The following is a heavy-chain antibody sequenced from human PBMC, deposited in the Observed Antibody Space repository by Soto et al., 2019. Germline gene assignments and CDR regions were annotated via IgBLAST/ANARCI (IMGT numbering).Heavy chain of an antibody. CDR1: GYSISNTNW. CDR3: ARHKDCSGGSCNAVGYYYGLDV. D-gene: IGHD2-15*01. CDR2: IFYTGST. V-gene: IGHV4-28*01. J-gene: IGHJ6*02. Sequence: PSETLSLTCAVSGYSISNTNWWGWIRQPPGKGLEWIGYIFYTGSTYYNPPLRSRVTISLDTSKNQLSLRLSSVTAADTAVYYCARHKDCSGGSCNAVGYYYGLDVWGQGTTVTVSS.